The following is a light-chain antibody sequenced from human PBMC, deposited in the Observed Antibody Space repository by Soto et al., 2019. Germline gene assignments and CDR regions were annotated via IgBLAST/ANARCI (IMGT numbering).Light chain of an antibody. CDR2: GAS. CDR3: QQHGGSVPWT. Sequence: ELVWTPSLGTLSFSPGESAPVSFRASQTISSNYLVWYQQKPAQAPRLLIYGASTRATGIPDRFTGSGSGTAFTLPITRLEPEDFAAYYCQQHGGSVPWTGGQGTPVDIK. J-gene: IGKJ1*01. V-gene: IGKV3-20*01. CDR1: QTISSNY.